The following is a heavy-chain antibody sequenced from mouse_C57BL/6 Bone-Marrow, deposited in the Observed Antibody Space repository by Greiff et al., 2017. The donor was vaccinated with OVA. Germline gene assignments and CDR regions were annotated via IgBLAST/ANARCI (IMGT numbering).Heavy chain of an antibody. Sequence: VQLKQPGAELVMPGASVKLSCKASGYTFTSYWMHWVKQRPGQGLEWIGEIDPSDSYTNYNQQFKGKSTLTVDKSSSTAYMQLSSLTSEDSAVYYCARDYGNNYYAMDYWGQGTSVTVSS. CDR1: GYTFTSYW. J-gene: IGHJ4*01. CDR2: IDPSDSYT. D-gene: IGHD2-1*01. V-gene: IGHV1-69*01. CDR3: ARDYGNNYYAMDY.